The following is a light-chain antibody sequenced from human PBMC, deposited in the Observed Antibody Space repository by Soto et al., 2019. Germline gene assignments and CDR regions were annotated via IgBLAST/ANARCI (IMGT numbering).Light chain of an antibody. V-gene: IGKV1-27*01. CDR3: HRYCNSSVT. J-gene: IGKJ3*01. CDR1: QGISDY. Sequence: IQMTQSPSSLSASVGDTVTITCRASQGISDYLAWYQQKPGKVPKLLIYRASTLHSGAPSRFSGSGSGTGFTLTISSLQPEDVGNYYCHRYCNSSVTFGTGTKVYLK. CDR2: RAS.